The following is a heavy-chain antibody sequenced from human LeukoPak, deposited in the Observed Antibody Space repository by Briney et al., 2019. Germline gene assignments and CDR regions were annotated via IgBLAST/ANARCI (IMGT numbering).Heavy chain of an antibody. CDR3: ARVEPENYYYYYGMDV. J-gene: IGHJ6*02. CDR1: GGSFSGYY. D-gene: IGHD1-14*01. Sequence: PSETPSLTCAVYGGSFSGYYWSWIRQPPGKGLEWIGEINHSGSTNYNPSLKSRVTISVDTSKNQFSLKLSSVTAADTAVYYCARVEPENYYYYYGMDVWGQGTTVTVSS. V-gene: IGHV4-34*01. CDR2: INHSGST.